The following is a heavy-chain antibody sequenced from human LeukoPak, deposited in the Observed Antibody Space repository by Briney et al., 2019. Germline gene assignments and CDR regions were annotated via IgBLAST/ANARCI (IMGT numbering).Heavy chain of an antibody. J-gene: IGHJ3*01. CDR3: ARPLYDSGREIDV. Sequence: GGSLRLSCAASGFTFSSYAMSWVRQAPGKGLEWVSAISGSGGSTYYADSVKGRFTISRDNSRNTLYLQMSSLRAEDTAMYYCARPLYDSGREIDVWGQGTMVTVSS. V-gene: IGHV3-23*01. D-gene: IGHD6-19*01. CDR1: GFTFSSYA. CDR2: ISGSGGST.